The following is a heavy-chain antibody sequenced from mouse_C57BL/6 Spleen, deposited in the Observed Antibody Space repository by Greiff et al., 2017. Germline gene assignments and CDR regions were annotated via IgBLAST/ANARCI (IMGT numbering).Heavy chain of an antibody. J-gene: IGHJ3*01. CDR1: GYAFSSSW. V-gene: IGHV1-82*01. Sequence: QVQLQQSGPELVKPGASVKISCKASGYAFSSSWMNWVKQRPGKGLEWIGRIYPGDGDTNYNGKFKGKATLTADKSSSTAYMQLSSLTSEDSAVYFCARGLAAFAYWGQGTLVTVSA. CDR3: ARGLAAFAY. CDR2: IYPGDGDT.